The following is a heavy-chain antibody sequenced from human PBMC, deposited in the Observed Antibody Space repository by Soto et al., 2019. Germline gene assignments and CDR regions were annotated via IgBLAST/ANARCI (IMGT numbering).Heavy chain of an antibody. Sequence: PGGSLRLSCAASGFTFSSYAMSWVRQAPGKGLEWVANIKQDGSDKYYVDSVKGRFTISRDNTKNLLYLQMNSLRVDDTAVYYCARGGRPDIWGQGTMVTVSS. J-gene: IGHJ3*02. V-gene: IGHV3-7*01. CDR1: GFTFSSYA. CDR3: ARGGRPDI. CDR2: IKQDGSDK. D-gene: IGHD3-10*01.